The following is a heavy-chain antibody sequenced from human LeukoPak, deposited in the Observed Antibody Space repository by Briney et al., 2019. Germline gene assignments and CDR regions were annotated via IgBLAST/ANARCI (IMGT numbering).Heavy chain of an antibody. D-gene: IGHD6-19*01. CDR3: ARDSSGWYGPTPFYYYYGMDV. J-gene: IGHJ6*02. V-gene: IGHV3-48*04. Sequence: SGGSLRLSCAASGFTFSSYSMNWVRQAPGKGLEWVSYISSSSGTIYYAGSVKGRFTISRDNARRSLYLQMKSLSAEDTAVYYCARDSSGWYGPTPFYYYYGMDVWGQGTTVTVSS. CDR1: GFTFSSYS. CDR2: ISSSSGTI.